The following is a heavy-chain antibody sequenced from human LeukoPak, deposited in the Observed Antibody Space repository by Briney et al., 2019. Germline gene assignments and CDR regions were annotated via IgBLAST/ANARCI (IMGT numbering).Heavy chain of an antibody. D-gene: IGHD3-3*01. J-gene: IGHJ4*02. V-gene: IGHV3-48*01. CDR2: ISSSSSSTI. CDR3: ASLILRFLDY. CDR1: GFTFSSYS. Sequence: GGSLRLSCAASGFTFSSYSMNWVRQAPGKGLEWVSYISSSSSSTIYYADSVKGRFTISRDNAKNSLYLQMNSLRAEDTAVYYCASLILRFLDYWGQGTLVTVSS.